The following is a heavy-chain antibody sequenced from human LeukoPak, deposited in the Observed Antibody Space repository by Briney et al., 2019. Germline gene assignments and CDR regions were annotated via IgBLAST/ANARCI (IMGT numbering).Heavy chain of an antibody. CDR2: IYPGDSEI. V-gene: IGHV5-51*01. Sequence: XESXXXSXKGSGYSFTSYWIGWVRQMPGKXXXXXGIIYPGDSEIRYGPAFEGQATFSVDQSINTAYLRWNSLKASDTAMYYCARGGVGAGLVEPTYWGQGTLITVSS. CDR3: ARGGVGAGLVEPTY. CDR1: GYSFTSYW. J-gene: IGHJ4*02. D-gene: IGHD1-14*01.